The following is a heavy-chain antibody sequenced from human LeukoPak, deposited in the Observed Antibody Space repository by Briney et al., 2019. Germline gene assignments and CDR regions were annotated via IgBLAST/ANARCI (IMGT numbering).Heavy chain of an antibody. V-gene: IGHV4-34*01. Sequence: SETLSLTCAVYGGSFSGYYWSWIRQPPGKGLGWIGEINHSGSTNYNPSLKSQVTISVDTSKNQFSLKLSSVTAADTAVYYCARDIVVVPAAYSLSYYYYYMDVWGKGTTVTVSS. CDR2: INHSGST. D-gene: IGHD2-2*01. CDR1: GGSFSGYY. J-gene: IGHJ6*03. CDR3: ARDIVVVPAAYSLSYYYYYMDV.